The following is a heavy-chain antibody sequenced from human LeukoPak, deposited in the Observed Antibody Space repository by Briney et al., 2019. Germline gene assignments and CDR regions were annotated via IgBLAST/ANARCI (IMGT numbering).Heavy chain of an antibody. D-gene: IGHD2-15*01. J-gene: IGHJ4*02. CDR3: AKRYCSGGSCCPDY. Sequence: GGSLRLSCAASGFTFSTYAMSWVRRAPGKGLEWVSAISNSGGSTYHADSVKGRFTISRDNSKNTLFLQMNSLRAEDTAIYYCAKRYCSGGSCCPDYWGLGTLVTVSS. CDR1: GFTFSTYA. CDR2: ISNSGGST. V-gene: IGHV3-23*01.